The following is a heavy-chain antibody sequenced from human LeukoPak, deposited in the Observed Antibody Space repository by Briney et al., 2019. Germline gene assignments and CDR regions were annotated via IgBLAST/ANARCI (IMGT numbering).Heavy chain of an antibody. CDR2: IWYDGSNK. CDR1: GFTFSSYG. V-gene: IGHV3-33*01. D-gene: IGHD3-10*01. Sequence: GGSLRLSCAASGFTFSSYGMHWVRQAPGKGLEWVAVIWYDGSNKYYADSVKGRFTISRDNSKNTLHLQMNSLRAEDTAVYYCAREPHYYGSGPFDYWGQGTLVTVSS. J-gene: IGHJ4*02. CDR3: AREPHYYGSGPFDY.